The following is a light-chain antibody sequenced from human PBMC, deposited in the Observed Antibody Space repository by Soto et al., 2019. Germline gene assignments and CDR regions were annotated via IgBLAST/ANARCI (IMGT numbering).Light chain of an antibody. CDR2: KAS. CDR1: QTISSW. CDR3: QHYNSYSEA. V-gene: IGKV1-5*03. Sequence: DIQMTQSPSTLSGSVGDRVTITCRASQTISSWLAWYQQKPGKAPKLLIYKASTLKGGVPSRFSGSGSGTEFTLTISSLQPDDFATYYSQHYNSYSEAFGQGTKVELK. J-gene: IGKJ1*01.